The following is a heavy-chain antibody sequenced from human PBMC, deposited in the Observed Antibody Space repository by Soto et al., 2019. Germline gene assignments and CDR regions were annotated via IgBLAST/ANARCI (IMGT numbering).Heavy chain of an antibody. CDR3: AKATETGGGAFEI. V-gene: IGHV3-23*01. CDR2: ILVGGST. CDR1: GFICGSYD. J-gene: IGHJ3*02. Sequence: GGSLRLSCAVSGFICGSYDMSWVRQAPGKGLEWVSTILVGGSTHYEDSVKGRFTISRDTSKNTVYLQMNSLTAGDTAVYYCAKATETGGGAFEIYGQGTMVTVSS. D-gene: IGHD2-8*02.